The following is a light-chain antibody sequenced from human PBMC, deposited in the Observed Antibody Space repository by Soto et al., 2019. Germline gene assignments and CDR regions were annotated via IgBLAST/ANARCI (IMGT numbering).Light chain of an antibody. J-gene: IGKJ5*01. V-gene: IGKV1-39*01. CDR2: AAS. CDR1: QSISSY. Sequence: DIPMTQSPSSLSASVGDRVTITCRASQSISSYLNWYQQKPGQAPKLLIYAASSLQSGVPSRFSGSGSGTDFTLTISSLQPEDFATYYCQQSYSTPPITFGQGTRLEIK. CDR3: QQSYSTPPIT.